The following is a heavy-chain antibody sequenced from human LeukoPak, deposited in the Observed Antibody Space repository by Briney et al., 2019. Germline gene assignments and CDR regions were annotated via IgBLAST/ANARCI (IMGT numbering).Heavy chain of an antibody. CDR3: ASPYCSSTSCYPEWYFDL. CDR2: IYHSGST. CDR1: GYSISSGYY. Sequence: PSETLSLTCAVSGYSISSGYYWGWIRQPPGQGLEWIGSIYHSGSTYYNPSLKSRVTISVDTSKNQFSLKLNSVTAADTAVYYCASPYCSSTSCYPEWYFDLWGRGTLVTVSS. J-gene: IGHJ2*01. V-gene: IGHV4-38-2*01. D-gene: IGHD2-2*01.